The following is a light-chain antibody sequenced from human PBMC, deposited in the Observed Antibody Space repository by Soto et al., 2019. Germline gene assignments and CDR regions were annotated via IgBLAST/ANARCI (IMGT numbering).Light chain of an antibody. V-gene: IGKV3-20*01. J-gene: IGKJ5*01. CDR3: QQYGSSPPVT. CDR2: GAS. Sequence: EIVLTQSPGTLSLSPGERATLSCGASQSVSSSYLAWYQQKPGQTPRHLIYGASGRATGIPDRFSDSGSGTDFTLTISRLEPEDFAVYYCQQYGSSPPVTFGQGTRLEIK. CDR1: QSVSSSY.